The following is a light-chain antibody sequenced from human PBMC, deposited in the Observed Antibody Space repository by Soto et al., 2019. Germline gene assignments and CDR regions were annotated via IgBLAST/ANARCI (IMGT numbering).Light chain of an antibody. CDR3: QQYNNWPPLT. CDR1: QSVSSN. J-gene: IGKJ4*01. V-gene: IGKV3-15*01. CDR2: GAS. Sequence: ETVMTQSPATLSVSPGERATLSCRASQSVSSNLAWYQQKPGQAPRLLIYGASTRATGIPARFSGSGSGTESTLTISSLQSEDFAVYYCQQYNNWPPLTFGGGTKVDIK.